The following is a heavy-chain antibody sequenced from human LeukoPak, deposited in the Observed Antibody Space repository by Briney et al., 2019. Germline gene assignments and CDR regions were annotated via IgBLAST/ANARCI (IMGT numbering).Heavy chain of an antibody. CDR1: GGSISTSY. D-gene: IGHD3-22*01. Sequence: SETLSLTCTVSGGSISTSYWSWIRQPPGKGLEWIGSIYSSGSTNYNPSLKSRVTISVDTSKNQFSLKLSSVTAADTAVYYCAKIFTESSSYFSEYWGQGTLVTVSS. CDR3: AKIFTESSSYFSEY. J-gene: IGHJ4*02. V-gene: IGHV4-59*01. CDR2: IYSSGST.